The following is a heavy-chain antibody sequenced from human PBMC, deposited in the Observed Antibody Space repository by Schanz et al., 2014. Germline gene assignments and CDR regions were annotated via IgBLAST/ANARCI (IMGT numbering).Heavy chain of an antibody. D-gene: IGHD2-2*01. J-gene: IGHJ4*02. Sequence: QVQLQESGPGLVRPSETLSLTCTVSGVSISSFYWSWIRQSPGQGLEYFGYIYGGGRTNYNPSLKSRVTIPLDKSKSQFSLTLNAVTAADTAVYYCARDERDLPRSLFVFWGQGTLVTVSS. CDR3: ARDERDLPRSLFVF. CDR2: IYGGGRT. CDR1: GVSISSFY. V-gene: IGHV4-59*12.